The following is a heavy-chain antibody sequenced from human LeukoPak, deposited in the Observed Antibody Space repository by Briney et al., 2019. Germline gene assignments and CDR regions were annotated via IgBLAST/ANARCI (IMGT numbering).Heavy chain of an antibody. CDR2: ISSSSSYI. CDR3: ARGRSRGAFDI. V-gene: IGHV3-21*01. Sequence: GGSLRLSCAASGFTFSSYSMNWVRQAPGKGLEWVSSISSSSSYIYYADSVKGRFTISRDNAKNSLYLQMNSLRAEDTAVYYCARGRSRGAFDIWGQGTMVTVSS. CDR1: GFTFSSYS. J-gene: IGHJ3*02.